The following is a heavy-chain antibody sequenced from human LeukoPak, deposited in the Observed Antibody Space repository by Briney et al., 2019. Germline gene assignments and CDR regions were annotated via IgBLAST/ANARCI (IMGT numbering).Heavy chain of an antibody. CDR1: GFTFSSYG. CDR3: AEEDTRSGSLPD. J-gene: IGHJ4*02. CDR2: ISYDGSNK. D-gene: IGHD3-10*01. V-gene: IGHV3-30*18. Sequence: GRSLRLSCAASGFTFSSYGMHWVRQAPGKGLEWVAVISYDGSNKYYADSVKGRFTISRDNSKNTLYLQMNSLRAEDTAVYYCAEEDTRSGSLPDWGQGTLVTVSS.